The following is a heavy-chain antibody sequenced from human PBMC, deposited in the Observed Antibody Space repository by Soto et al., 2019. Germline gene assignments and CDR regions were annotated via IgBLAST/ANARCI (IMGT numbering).Heavy chain of an antibody. D-gene: IGHD2-2*01. CDR1: GFTFSSYA. V-gene: IGHV3-23*01. CDR3: ATPPQYCSSTSCYNYGMDV. CDR2: ISDSGDST. Sequence: GSLRLSCAVSGFTFSSYAMTWVRQAPGKGLEWVSLISDSGDSTYYADSVKGRFTISRDNSKNTLYLQMNNLRAEDTAVYYCATPPQYCSSTSCYNYGMDVWGQGTTVTVSS. J-gene: IGHJ6*02.